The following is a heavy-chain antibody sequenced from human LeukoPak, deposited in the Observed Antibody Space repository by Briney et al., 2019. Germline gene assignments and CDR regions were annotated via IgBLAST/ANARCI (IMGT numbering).Heavy chain of an antibody. CDR2: IYYSGST. V-gene: IGHV4-31*03. J-gene: IGHJ6*02. CDR3: AREMATLGMDV. D-gene: IGHD5-24*01. Sequence: SETLSLTCTVSGGSISSGGYYWSWIRQHPGKGLEWIGYIYYSGSTYYNPSLKSRVTISVDTSKNQFSLKLSSVTAADTAVYYCAREMATLGMDVWGQGTTVTVSS. CDR1: GGSISSGGYY.